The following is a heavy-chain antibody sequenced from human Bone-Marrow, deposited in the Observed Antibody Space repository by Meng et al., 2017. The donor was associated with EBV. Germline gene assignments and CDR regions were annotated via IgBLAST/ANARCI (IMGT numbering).Heavy chain of an antibody. Sequence: QVQLVQSGAEVKKPGASVKVSCKASGYTFTGHYMHWVRQAPGQGLEWMGRIDSNSGGADYAQKFQGGVTMTRDTSISTFYMELSRLTSDDTAVYYCARDPRSPPGGTFWGQGTLVTVSS. CDR3: ARDPRSPPGGTF. CDR1: GYTFTGHY. J-gene: IGHJ4*02. CDR2: IDSNSGGA. V-gene: IGHV1-2*06. D-gene: IGHD1-26*01.